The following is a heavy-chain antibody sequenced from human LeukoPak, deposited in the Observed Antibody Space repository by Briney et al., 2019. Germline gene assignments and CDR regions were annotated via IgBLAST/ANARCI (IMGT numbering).Heavy chain of an antibody. Sequence: GESLRLSCTGSGFTLSSYAMNWVRRAPGEGLEWVSSISSSSSDIYYTDSVKGRFTISRDNAKNSLYLQMNSLRAEDTAVYYCVTDYGGSSGAFDIWGQGTTVTVSS. V-gene: IGHV3-21*01. D-gene: IGHD4-23*01. CDR3: VTDYGGSSGAFDI. CDR1: GFTLSSYA. CDR2: ISSSSSDI. J-gene: IGHJ3*02.